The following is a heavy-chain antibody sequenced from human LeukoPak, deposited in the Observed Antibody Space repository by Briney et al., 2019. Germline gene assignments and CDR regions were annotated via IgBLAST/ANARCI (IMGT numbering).Heavy chain of an antibody. J-gene: IGHJ4*02. Sequence: SGTLSLTCAVSGGSISSSNFWSWVRQPPGKGLEWIGEIYHSGSTNYNPSPKSRVTISVDKSKNQFSLLLSSVTAADTAVYYCARSEPSFYFDSWGQGTLVTVSS. V-gene: IGHV4-4*02. CDR2: IYHSGST. CDR1: GGSISSSNF. CDR3: ARSEPSFYFDS.